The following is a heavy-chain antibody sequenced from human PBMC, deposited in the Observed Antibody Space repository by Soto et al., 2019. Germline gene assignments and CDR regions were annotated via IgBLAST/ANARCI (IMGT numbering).Heavy chain of an antibody. CDR3: ARERAIAATGIFYY. CDR2: TSYDGKNK. V-gene: IGHV3-30*04. D-gene: IGHD6-13*01. CDR1: GFTFSNFV. J-gene: IGHJ4*02. Sequence: QVQLVESGGGVVQPGVSLRLSCAASGFTFSNFVMHWVRQAPGKGLEWVAATSYDGKNKDYADSVKGRFTISRDNSKNTLYLQMNSLRHEDTAVYYCARERAIAATGIFYYWGQGTLVTVSS.